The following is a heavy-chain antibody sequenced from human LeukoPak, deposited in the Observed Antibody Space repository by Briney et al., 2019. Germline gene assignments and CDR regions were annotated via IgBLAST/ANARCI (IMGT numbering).Heavy chain of an antibody. D-gene: IGHD6-19*01. V-gene: IGHV3-53*01. CDR1: GFSVSDNY. J-gene: IGHJ5*02. Sequence: GGSLRLSCVASGFSVSDNYMSWVRQAPGKGPEWVSVIYNGGRAYYADSVKGRFTISRDSSKNTLYLQMNSLRAEDTAVYYCARVPSSSPAPAWFDPWGQGTVVTVSS. CDR2: IYNGGRA. CDR3: ARVPSSSPAPAWFDP.